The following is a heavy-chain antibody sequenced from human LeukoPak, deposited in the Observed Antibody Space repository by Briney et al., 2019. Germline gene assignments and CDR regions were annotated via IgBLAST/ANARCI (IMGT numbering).Heavy chain of an antibody. D-gene: IGHD3-3*01. CDR2: INAGNGNT. CDR1: GYTFTSYA. CDR3: ARDYDFWSGYAGYFDY. V-gene: IGHV1-3*01. Sequence: ASVEVSCKASGYTFTSYAMHWVRQAPGQRLEWMGWINAGNGNTKYSQKFQGRVTITRDTSASTAYMELSSLRSEDTAVYYCARDYDFWSGYAGYFDYWGQGTLVTVSS. J-gene: IGHJ4*02.